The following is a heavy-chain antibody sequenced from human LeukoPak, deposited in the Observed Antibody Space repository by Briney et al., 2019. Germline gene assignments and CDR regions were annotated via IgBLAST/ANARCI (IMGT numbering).Heavy chain of an antibody. CDR3: ARDYGDYGSHFQH. V-gene: IGHV3-21*01. Sequence: GGSLTLSCAASGFTFSSYSMNWLRQARGKGLEWVSSISSSSSYIYYADSAKGRFTISRDNAKNSLYLQMNSLRAEDTAVYYCARDYGDYGSHFQHWGQGTLVTVSS. D-gene: IGHD4-17*01. J-gene: IGHJ1*01. CDR1: GFTFSSYS. CDR2: ISSSSSYI.